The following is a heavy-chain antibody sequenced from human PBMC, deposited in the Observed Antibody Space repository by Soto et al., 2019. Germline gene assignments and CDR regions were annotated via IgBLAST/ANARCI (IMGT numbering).Heavy chain of an antibody. D-gene: IGHD6-6*01. V-gene: IGHV4-59*01. CDR2: IHYTGST. CDR3: ARDLSISSTDGPLDP. J-gene: IGHJ5*02. Sequence: SETLSLTCTVSGGSISRYYWTWIRQPPGKGLEWIGNIHYTGSTNYNPSLKSRVTISLGTSKSQFSLKLGSVTAADTAVYYCARDLSISSTDGPLDPWGHGTLVTVSS. CDR1: GGSISRYY.